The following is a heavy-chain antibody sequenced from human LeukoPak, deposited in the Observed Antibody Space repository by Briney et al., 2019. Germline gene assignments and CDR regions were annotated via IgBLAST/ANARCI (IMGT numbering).Heavy chain of an antibody. CDR3: ARVRVDSSSWYPLPYYFDY. CDR1: GGSISSSNW. Sequence: SETLSLTCAVSGGSISSSNWWSWVRQPPGKGLEWIGEIYHSGSTNYNPSLKSRVTISVDKSKNQFSLKLSSVTAADTAVYYCARVRVDSSSWYPLPYYFDYWGQGTLVTVSS. V-gene: IGHV4-4*02. D-gene: IGHD6-13*01. CDR2: IYHSGST. J-gene: IGHJ4*02.